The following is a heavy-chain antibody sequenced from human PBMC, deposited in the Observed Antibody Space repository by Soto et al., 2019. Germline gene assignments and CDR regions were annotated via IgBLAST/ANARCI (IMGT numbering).Heavy chain of an antibody. Sequence: PSETLSLTCAVYGGSFSGYYWSWIRQPPGKGLEWIGEINHSGSTNYNPSLKSRVTISVDTSKNQFSLKLSSVTAADTAVYYCARCIGGRLPAAIERYNYDRSGGYWYFDLWGRGTLVTVSS. J-gene: IGHJ2*01. CDR2: INHSGST. V-gene: IGHV4-34*01. CDR3: ARCIGGRLPAAIERYNYDRSGGYWYFDL. CDR1: GGSFSGYY. D-gene: IGHD3-22*01.